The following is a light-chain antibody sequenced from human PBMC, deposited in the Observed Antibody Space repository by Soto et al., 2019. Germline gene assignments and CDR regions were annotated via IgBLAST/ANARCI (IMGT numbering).Light chain of an antibody. V-gene: IGKV2-28*01. CDR2: LGS. Sequence: DIVMTQSPLSLPVTPGEPACISCRSSHSLLHSHGYHYLDWYLQKPGQSPQLLIYLGSNRASGVPDRFSGSGSGTDFTLKISRVEAEDVGVYYCMQALQTPLTFGGGTKVDIK. CDR1: HSLLHSHGYHY. J-gene: IGKJ4*01. CDR3: MQALQTPLT.